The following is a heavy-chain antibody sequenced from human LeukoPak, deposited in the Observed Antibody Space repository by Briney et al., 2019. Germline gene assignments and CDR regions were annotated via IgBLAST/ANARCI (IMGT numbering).Heavy chain of an antibody. CDR2: ISHSGST. D-gene: IGHD1-26*01. J-gene: IGHJ4*02. CDR3: ARNIVGPRQVDY. Sequence: SETLSLTCAVYGGSFSDYYWSWIRQPPGKGLEWIGEISHSGSTNYNPSLKSRVTISVDTSKNQFSLKLKSVTAADTAIYYCARNIVGPRQVDYWGQGTLVTVSS. V-gene: IGHV4-34*01. CDR1: GGSFSDYY.